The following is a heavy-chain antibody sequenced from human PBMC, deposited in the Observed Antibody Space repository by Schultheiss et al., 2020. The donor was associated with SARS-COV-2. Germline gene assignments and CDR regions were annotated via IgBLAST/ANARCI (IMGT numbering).Heavy chain of an antibody. J-gene: IGHJ5*02. V-gene: IGHV3-23*01. Sequence: GGSLRLSCAASGFTVSSNYMSWVRQAPGKGLEWVSVISGSGDITYYAESVKGRFTISRDNSKNTLFLQMSSLRAEDTAVYYCAKDRGAAAGGWFDPWGQGTLVTVSS. CDR2: ISGSGDIT. CDR3: AKDRGAAAGGWFDP. CDR1: GFTVSSNY. D-gene: IGHD6-13*01.